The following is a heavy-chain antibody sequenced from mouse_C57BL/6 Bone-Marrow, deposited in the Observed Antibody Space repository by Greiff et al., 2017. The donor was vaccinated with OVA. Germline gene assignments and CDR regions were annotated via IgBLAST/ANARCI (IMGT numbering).Heavy chain of an antibody. CDR1: GYTFTSYW. J-gene: IGHJ4*01. Sequence: QVQLQQSGAELVKPGASVKLSCKASGYTFTSYWMHWVKQRPGRGLGWIGRIDPNSGGTKYNEKFKSKATLTVDKPSSTAYMQLSSLTSEDSAVYYCAYYSNRYAMDYWGQGTSVTVSS. CDR2: IDPNSGGT. CDR3: AYYSNRYAMDY. V-gene: IGHV1-72*01. D-gene: IGHD2-5*01.